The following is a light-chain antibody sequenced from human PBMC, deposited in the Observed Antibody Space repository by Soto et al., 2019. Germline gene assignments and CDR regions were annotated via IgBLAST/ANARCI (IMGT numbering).Light chain of an antibody. J-gene: IGKJ5*01. CDR1: QSVGSY. Sequence: EIVLTQSPATLSLSPGERATLSCRASQSVGSYLAWYQQKPGQAPRLLIYDASNRATGIPAKFSGSGSGTDFTLTISSLEPEDFAFYYCQQRTNWPPSITFGQGTRLEI. CDR3: QQRTNWPPSIT. CDR2: DAS. V-gene: IGKV3-11*01.